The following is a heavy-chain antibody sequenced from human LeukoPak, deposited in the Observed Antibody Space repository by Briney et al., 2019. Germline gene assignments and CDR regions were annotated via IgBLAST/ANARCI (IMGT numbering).Heavy chain of an antibody. CDR2: ISYDGSNK. CDR1: GFTFSSYA. J-gene: IGHJ4*02. CDR3: ARDQGGVSSSWYDY. Sequence: PGGSLRLSCAASGFTFSSYAMHWVREAPGKGLGWVAVISYDGSNKYYAASVKGRFTISRDNSKNTLYLQMNSLRAEDTAAYYCARDQGGVSSSWYDYSGQGTLVTVSS. D-gene: IGHD6-13*01. V-gene: IGHV3-30-3*01.